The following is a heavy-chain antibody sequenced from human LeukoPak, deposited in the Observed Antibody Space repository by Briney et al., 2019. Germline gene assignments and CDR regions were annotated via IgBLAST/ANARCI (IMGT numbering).Heavy chain of an antibody. D-gene: IGHD3-3*01. CDR2: ISGSAGST. Sequence: PGGSLRLSCAASGFTFSSYALSWVRQAPGKGLEWVSAISGSAGSTYYADSVKGRFTISRDNSKDTLFLQMNSLRAEDTAVYYCAKISLVLNYNFWSGSAVDYWGQGTLVTVSS. CDR1: GFTFSSYA. J-gene: IGHJ4*02. CDR3: AKISLVLNYNFWSGSAVDY. V-gene: IGHV3-23*01.